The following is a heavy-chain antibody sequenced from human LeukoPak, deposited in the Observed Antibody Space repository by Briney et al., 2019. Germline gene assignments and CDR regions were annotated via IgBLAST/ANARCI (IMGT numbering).Heavy chain of an antibody. J-gene: IGHJ6*02. Sequence: GASLRLSCAASGFTFSSYAMSWVRQAPGKGLEWVSAISGSGGSTYYADSVKGRFTISRDNSKDTLYLQMNSLRAEDTAVCYCAKGAVYYYGSGSYYYYYGMDVWGQGTTVTVSS. CDR2: ISGSGGST. V-gene: IGHV3-23*01. CDR1: GFTFSSYA. D-gene: IGHD3-10*01. CDR3: AKGAVYYYGSGSYYYYYGMDV.